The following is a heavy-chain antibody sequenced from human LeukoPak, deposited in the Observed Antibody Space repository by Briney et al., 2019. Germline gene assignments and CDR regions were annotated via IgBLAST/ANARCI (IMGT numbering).Heavy chain of an antibody. CDR1: DDSMISYY. J-gene: IGHJ4*02. D-gene: IGHD6-13*01. CDR2: IYYSGSA. V-gene: IGHV4-59*08. Sequence: SETLSLTCTVSDDSMISYYWGWIRQPPGKELEWIGYIYYSGSASYNPSLKSRVSISVDTSKNQFSLTLSSVTAADTAMYYCARLKRGAAGTLDYWGQGTLVTVSS. CDR3: ARLKRGAAGTLDY.